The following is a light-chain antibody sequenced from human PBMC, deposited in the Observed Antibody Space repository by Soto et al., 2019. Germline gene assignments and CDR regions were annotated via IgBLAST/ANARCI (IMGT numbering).Light chain of an antibody. CDR2: GAF. Sequence: EIVLTQSPGTLSLFPGERATLSCRASQSVSSRNLAWYRQKPGQAPSLLIYGAFNRATGIPYRFSGSGSATDFNLTISRLEPADFALYYCLLYGDSPPAYTFGQGTKLDIK. V-gene: IGKV3-20*01. CDR1: QSVSSRN. CDR3: LLYGDSPPAYT. J-gene: IGKJ2*01.